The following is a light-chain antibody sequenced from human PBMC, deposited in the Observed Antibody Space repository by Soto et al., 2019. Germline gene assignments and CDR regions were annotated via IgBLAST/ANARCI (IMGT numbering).Light chain of an antibody. CDR3: QSYDSSLSGSIV. J-gene: IGLJ1*01. Sequence: QSVLTQPPSVSGAPGQRVTISCTGSSSKIGAGYDVHWYQQLPGTAPKLLTYGNSNRPSGVPDRFSGSKSGTSASLAITGLQAEDEADYYCQSYDSSLSGSIVFGTGTKVTVL. CDR1: SSKIGAGYD. V-gene: IGLV1-40*01. CDR2: GNS.